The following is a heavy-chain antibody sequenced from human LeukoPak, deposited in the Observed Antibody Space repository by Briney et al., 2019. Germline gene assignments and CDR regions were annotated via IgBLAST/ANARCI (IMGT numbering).Heavy chain of an antibody. CDR1: GGSISSYY. J-gene: IGHJ4*02. CDR3: ARWVVGLGYYFGY. D-gene: IGHD2-2*01. Sequence: PSETLSLTCTVSGGSISSYYWSWIRQPPGKGLEWIGYIYYSGSTNYNPSLKSRVTISVDTSKNQFSLKLSSVTAADTAVYYCARWVVGLGYYFGYWGQGTLVTVSS. V-gene: IGHV4-59*01. CDR2: IYYSGST.